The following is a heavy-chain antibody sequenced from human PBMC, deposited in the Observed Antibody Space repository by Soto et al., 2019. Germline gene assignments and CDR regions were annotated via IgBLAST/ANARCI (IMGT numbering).Heavy chain of an antibody. CDR3: ARDRPAKDIVATLGMDV. CDR2: IKQDGSEK. Sequence: GGSLRLSCAASGLTFSSYWMSWVRQAPGKGLEWVANIKQDGSEKYYVDSVKGRFTISRDNAKNSLYLQMNSLRAEDTAVYYCARDRPAKDIVATLGMDVWGQGTTVTVSS. V-gene: IGHV3-7*03. D-gene: IGHD5-12*01. CDR1: GLTFSSYW. J-gene: IGHJ6*02.